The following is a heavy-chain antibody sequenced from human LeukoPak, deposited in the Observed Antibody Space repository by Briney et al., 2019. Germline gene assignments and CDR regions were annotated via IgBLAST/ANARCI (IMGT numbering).Heavy chain of an antibody. J-gene: IGHJ4*02. D-gene: IGHD6-19*01. CDR2: ISSSGTII. CDR1: GFTVSSNY. V-gene: IGHV3-11*04. CDR3: ARSWLAVAGPEY. Sequence: GGSLRLSCAASGFTVSSNYMSWVRQAPGKGLEWLAYISSSGTIIYYADSVKGRFTISRDNAKNSVYLQMNSLRAEDTAVYYCARSWLAVAGPEYWGQGTLVTVSS.